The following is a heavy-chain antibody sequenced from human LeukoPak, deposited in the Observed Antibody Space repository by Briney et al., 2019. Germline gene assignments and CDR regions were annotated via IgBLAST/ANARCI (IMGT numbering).Heavy chain of an antibody. CDR3: ARPTWTNYMDV. D-gene: IGHD3/OR15-3a*01. CDR1: GFSLGSSE. J-gene: IGHJ6*03. V-gene: IGHV3-48*03. CDR2: ISRSGSTI. Sequence: GGSLRLSCAASGFSLGSSEMNWVRQAPGKGLEWVSYISRSGSTIFYADSVKGRFTISRDNAKNSVSLQMNSLRAEDTAVYFCARPTWTNYMDVWGKGTAVTISS.